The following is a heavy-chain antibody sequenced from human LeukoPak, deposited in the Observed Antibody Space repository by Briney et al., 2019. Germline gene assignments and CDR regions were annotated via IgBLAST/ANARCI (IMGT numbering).Heavy chain of an antibody. Sequence: GGSLRLSCAASGFTFSSYSMNWVRQAPGKGLEWVSGISWNSGSIGYADSVKGRFTISRDNAKNSLYLQMNSLRAEDTALYYCAKDAHYYDSSGVFDYWGQGTLVTVSS. CDR2: ISWNSGSI. CDR3: AKDAHYYDSSGVFDY. V-gene: IGHV3-9*01. J-gene: IGHJ4*02. D-gene: IGHD3-22*01. CDR1: GFTFSSYS.